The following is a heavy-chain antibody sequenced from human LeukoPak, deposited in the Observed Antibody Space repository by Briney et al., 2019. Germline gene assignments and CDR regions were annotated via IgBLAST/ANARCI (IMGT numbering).Heavy chain of an antibody. J-gene: IGHJ6*03. CDR2: INTNTGNP. CDR3: ARDSYSSQLVDYYYMDV. CDR1: GYTFTSYA. Sequence: GASVKVSCKASGYTFTSYAMNWVRQAPGQGLEWMGWINTNTGNPTYAQGFTGRFVFSLDTSVSTAYLQISSLKAEDTAVYYCARDSYSSQLVDYYYMDVWGKGTTVTISS. V-gene: IGHV7-4-1*02. D-gene: IGHD2-8*02.